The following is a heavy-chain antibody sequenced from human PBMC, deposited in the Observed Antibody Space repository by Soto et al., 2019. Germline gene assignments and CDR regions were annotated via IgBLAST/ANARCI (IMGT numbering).Heavy chain of an antibody. D-gene: IGHD3-10*01. CDR3: AREAPYGSGSHFDY. Sequence: QVQLQESGPGLVKPSETLSLTCTVSGGSISSYYWNWIRQPPGKGLEWIGYIYYSGGTNYNPSLKSRVTISVGPPKNQSPLKLSSVTAEDTAVYYCAREAPYGSGSHFDYWGQGTLVTVSS. V-gene: IGHV4-59*12. CDR1: GGSISSYY. J-gene: IGHJ4*02. CDR2: IYYSGGT.